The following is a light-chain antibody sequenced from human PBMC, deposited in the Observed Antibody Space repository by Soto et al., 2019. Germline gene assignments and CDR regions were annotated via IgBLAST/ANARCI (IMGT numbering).Light chain of an antibody. CDR1: QGVTTN. CDR3: QQYNNWPFS. V-gene: IGKV3-15*01. J-gene: IGKJ5*01. Sequence: VMTQSPAALSVSPGERATLSCRAGQGVTTNFAWYQQKSGQSPRLLIYDVSIRATGVPARFSGTGSETDFTLTISGLQSEDCAVYFCQQYNNWPFSFGQGGRLE. CDR2: DVS.